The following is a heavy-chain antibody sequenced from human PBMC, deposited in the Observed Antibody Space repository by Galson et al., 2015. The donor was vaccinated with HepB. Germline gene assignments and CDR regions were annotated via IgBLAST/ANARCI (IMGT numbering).Heavy chain of an antibody. J-gene: IGHJ5*02. D-gene: IGHD6-13*01. CDR2: INPNSGDT. V-gene: IGHV1-2*02. Sequence: SVKVSCQASGSTFLGHHLHWVRQAPGQGLEWMGWINPNSGDTKYAQKFEGRVTMTRDTSISTAHMELSRLRSDDTAVYYCARGAAVATNWFDPWGQGTLVTVSS. CDR1: GSTFLGHH. CDR3: ARGAAVATNWFDP.